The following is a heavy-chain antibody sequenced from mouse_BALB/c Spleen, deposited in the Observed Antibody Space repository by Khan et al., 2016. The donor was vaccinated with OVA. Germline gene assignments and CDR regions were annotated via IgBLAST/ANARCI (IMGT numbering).Heavy chain of an antibody. CDR3: AREEALYYFDY. Sequence: QVQLKESGAELVRPGASVKLSCKTSGYIFTSYWIPWVKQRSGQGLEWIARIYPGTDNTYYSEKLKDKATLTADKSSSTAYLQPSSLKSEDSAVYFCAREEALYYFDYWGQGTTLTVSS. CDR2: IYPGTDNT. D-gene: IGHD1-1*01. J-gene: IGHJ2*01. CDR1: GYIFTSYW. V-gene: IGHV1-76*01.